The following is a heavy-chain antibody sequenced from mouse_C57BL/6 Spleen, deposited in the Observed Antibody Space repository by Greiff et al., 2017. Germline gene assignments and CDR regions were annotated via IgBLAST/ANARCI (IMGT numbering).Heavy chain of an antibody. CDR2: IYPGDGDT. V-gene: IGHV1-82*01. J-gene: IGHJ2*01. CDR1: GYAFSSSW. D-gene: IGHD3-3*01. Sequence: LLESGPELVKPGASVKISCKASGYAFSSSWMNWVKQRPGKGLEWIGRIYPGDGDTNYNGKFKGKATLTADKSSSTAYMQLSSLTSEDSAVYFCARGTDYFDYWGQGTTLTVSS. CDR3: ARGTDYFDY.